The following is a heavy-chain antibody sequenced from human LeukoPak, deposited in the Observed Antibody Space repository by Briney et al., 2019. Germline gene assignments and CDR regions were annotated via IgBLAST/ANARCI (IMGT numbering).Heavy chain of an antibody. CDR1: GRTLSSYA. CDR3: AGGYCSSTSCHNTDDY. D-gene: IGHD2-2*01. J-gene: IGHJ4*02. Sequence: SVKLSCKASGRTLSSYAISWVRQAPGQGLEWMRRLLPILGIANYAQKFQGRVTITADKSTSTAYMELSSLRSEDTAVYYCAGGYCSSTSCHNTDDYWGQGTLVTVSS. CDR2: LLPILGIA. V-gene: IGHV1-69*04.